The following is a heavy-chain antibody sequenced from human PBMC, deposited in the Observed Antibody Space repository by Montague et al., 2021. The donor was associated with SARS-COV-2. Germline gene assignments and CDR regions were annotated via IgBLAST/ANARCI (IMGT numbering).Heavy chain of an antibody. J-gene: IGHJ4*02. Sequence: SLRLSCAASGFSFSGYAMNWVRQAPGKGLEWVSVIYAGGAYTNYADSVKGRFTISRDDSKATVFLQMNGLRSDDTAMYYCAKGSTGLWGQGTLVTVSS. V-gene: IGHV3-23*03. CDR2: IYAGGAYT. CDR3: AKGSTGL. D-gene: IGHD1-1*01. CDR1: GFSFSGYA.